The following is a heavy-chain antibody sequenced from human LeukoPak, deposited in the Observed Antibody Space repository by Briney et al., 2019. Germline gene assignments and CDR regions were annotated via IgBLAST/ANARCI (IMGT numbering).Heavy chain of an antibody. CDR3: ARGGGYYGSGSYYNGVFDY. V-gene: IGHV4-59*11. J-gene: IGHJ4*02. D-gene: IGHD3-10*01. CDR2: IYYSGST. CDR1: SGSISSHY. Sequence: PSETLSLTCTVSSGSISSHYWSWIRQPPGKGLEWIGYIYYSGSTNYNPSLKSRVTISVDTSKNQFSLKLSSVTAADTAVYYCARGGGYYGSGSYYNGVFDYWGQGTLVTVSS.